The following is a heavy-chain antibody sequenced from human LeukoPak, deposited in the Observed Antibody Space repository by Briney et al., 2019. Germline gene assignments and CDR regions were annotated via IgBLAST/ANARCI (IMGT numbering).Heavy chain of an antibody. Sequence: SETLSLTCTVSGGSISSYYWSWIRQPPGRGLEWIGYIYYSGSTNYNPSLKSRVTISVDTSKNQFSLKLSSVTAADTAVYYCARHMGTTFGGVIAQDYYYYGMDVWGQGTTVTVSS. CDR2: IYYSGST. J-gene: IGHJ6*02. CDR1: GGSISSYY. D-gene: IGHD3-16*02. CDR3: ARHMGTTFGGVIAQDYYYYGMDV. V-gene: IGHV4-59*08.